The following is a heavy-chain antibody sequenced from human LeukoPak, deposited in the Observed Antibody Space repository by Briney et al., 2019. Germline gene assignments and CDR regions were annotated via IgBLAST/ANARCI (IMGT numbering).Heavy chain of an antibody. CDR2: VHYTGNT. Sequence: SETLSLTCTVSGGSITSSSHYWGWIRQPPGMGLEWVGSVHYTGNTYYNSSLSSRITISVDTSSNQFSLRLNSVTAADTALYYCARHDPFQYWGRGALVIVSS. CDR3: ARHDPFQY. J-gene: IGHJ4*02. CDR1: GGSITSSSHY. V-gene: IGHV4-39*01.